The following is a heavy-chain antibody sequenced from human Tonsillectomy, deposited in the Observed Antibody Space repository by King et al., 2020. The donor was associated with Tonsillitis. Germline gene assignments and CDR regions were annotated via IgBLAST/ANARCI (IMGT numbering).Heavy chain of an antibody. CDR3: AAGQRQTNADY. Sequence: VQLVESGGGLVKPGGSLRLSCAASGFTFNYAWMSWVRQAPGKGLEWVGHIKTKAEGGTTDYAAPVEGRFTISRDDSKDTLYLQMNSLRIEDTAVYYCAAGQRQTNADYWGRGTLVTVSS. J-gene: IGHJ4*02. V-gene: IGHV3-15*01. D-gene: IGHD5-24*01. CDR1: GFTFNYAW. CDR2: IKTKAEGGTT.